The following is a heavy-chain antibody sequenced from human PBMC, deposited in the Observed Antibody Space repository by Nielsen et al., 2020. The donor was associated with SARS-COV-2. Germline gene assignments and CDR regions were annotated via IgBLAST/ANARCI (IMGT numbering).Heavy chain of an antibody. CDR1: GDSVSSNSAA. CDR2: TYYRSKWYN. J-gene: IGHJ6*02. V-gene: IGHV6-1*01. D-gene: IGHD2-2*01. Sequence: TLSLTCAISGDSVSSNSAAWNWIRQSPSRGLEWLGRTYYRSKWYNDYAVSVKSRITINPDTSKNQFSLQLNSVTPEDTAVYYCARDFIVVVPAARSYYYYGMDVWGQGTTVTVS. CDR3: ARDFIVVVPAARSYYYYGMDV.